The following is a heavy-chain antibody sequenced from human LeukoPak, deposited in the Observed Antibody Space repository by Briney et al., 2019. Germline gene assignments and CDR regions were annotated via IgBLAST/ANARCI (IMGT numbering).Heavy chain of an antibody. CDR1: GFTLSFYW. D-gene: IGHD2-2*02. CDR3: ARSPYCSSTSCYTKALVHYYYYMDV. V-gene: IGHV4-59*01. Sequence: GSLRLSCAASGFTLSFYWMSWVRQPPGKGLEWIGYIYYSGSTNYNPSLKSRVTISVDTSKNQFSLKLSSVTAADTAVYYCARSPYCSSTSCYTKALVHYYYYMDVWGKGTTVTVSS. CDR2: IYYSGST. J-gene: IGHJ6*03.